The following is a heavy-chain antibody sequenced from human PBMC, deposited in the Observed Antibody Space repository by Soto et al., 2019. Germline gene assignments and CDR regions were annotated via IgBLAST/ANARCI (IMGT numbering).Heavy chain of an antibody. Sequence: GGSLRLSCAASGFTFSSYAMSWVRQAPGKGLEWVSAISGSGGSTYYADSVKGRFTISRDNSKNTLYLQMNSLRAEDTAVYYCAATNTYGDYAAFDYWGQGTLVTVSS. CDR2: ISGSGGST. V-gene: IGHV3-23*01. CDR1: GFTFSSYA. J-gene: IGHJ4*02. CDR3: AATNTYGDYAAFDY. D-gene: IGHD4-17*01.